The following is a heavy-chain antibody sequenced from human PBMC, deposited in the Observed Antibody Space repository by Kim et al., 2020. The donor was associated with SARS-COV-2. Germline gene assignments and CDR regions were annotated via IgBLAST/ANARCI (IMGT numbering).Heavy chain of an antibody. CDR3: ARDRAGGSGWSDS. Sequence: NYVASVRGRFTVSRDIAKNSMYLQRNSLGVEDTAVYYCARDRAGGSGWSDSWGQGTLVTVSS. D-gene: IGHD6-19*01. V-gene: IGHV3-7*01. J-gene: IGHJ5*01.